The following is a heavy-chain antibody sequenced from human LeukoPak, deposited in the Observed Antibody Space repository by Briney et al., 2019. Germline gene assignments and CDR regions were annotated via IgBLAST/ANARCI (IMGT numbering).Heavy chain of an antibody. D-gene: IGHD3-9*01. Sequence: SETLSLTCTVSGGSISSYYWSWIRQPPGKGLEWIGYIYYSGSTNYNPSLKSRVTISVDTSKNQFSLKLSSVTAADTAVHYCARAYYDILTGYYTLDYWGRGTLVTVSS. CDR1: GGSISSYY. V-gene: IGHV4-59*08. J-gene: IGHJ4*02. CDR2: IYYSGST. CDR3: ARAYYDILTGYYTLDY.